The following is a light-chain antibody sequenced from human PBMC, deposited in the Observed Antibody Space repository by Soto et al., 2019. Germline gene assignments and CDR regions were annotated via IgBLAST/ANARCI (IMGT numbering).Light chain of an antibody. J-gene: IGLJ3*02. V-gene: IGLV3-1*01. Sequence: SYELTQPPSVSVSPGQTASITCSGDKLGDKYACWYQQKPGQSPVLVIYQDSKRPSGIPERFSGSNSGNTATLTISGTQAMDEADYYCQAWDSSTAVLAVFGGGTKLTVL. CDR2: QDS. CDR1: KLGDKY. CDR3: QAWDSSTAVLAV.